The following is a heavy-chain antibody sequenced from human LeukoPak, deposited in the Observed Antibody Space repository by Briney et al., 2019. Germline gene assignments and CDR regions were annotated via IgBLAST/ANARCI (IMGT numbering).Heavy chain of an antibody. D-gene: IGHD3-3*01. V-gene: IGHV3-21*01. CDR1: GFTFSSYS. CDR2: ISSSSSYI. J-gene: IGHJ3*02. CDR3: ARGVTIDAFDI. Sequence: GGSLRLSCAASGFTFSSYSMNWVRQAPGKELEWVSSISSSSSYIYYADSVKGRFTISRDNAKNSLYLQMNSLRAEDTAVYYCARGVTIDAFDIWGQGTMVTVSS.